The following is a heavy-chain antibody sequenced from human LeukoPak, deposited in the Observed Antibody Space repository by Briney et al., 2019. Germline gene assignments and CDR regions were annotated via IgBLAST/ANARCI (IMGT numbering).Heavy chain of an antibody. CDR2: IWYDGSNK. CDR3: ARDLAHYYDSSGLDY. D-gene: IGHD3-22*01. CDR1: GFTFSSYG. V-gene: IGHV3-33*01. Sequence: GGSLRLSCAASGFTFSSYGMQWVRQAPGKGLEWVAVIWYDGSNKYYADSVKGRFTISRDNSKNTLYLQMNSLRAEDTAVYYCARDLAHYYDSSGLDYWGQGTLVTVSS. J-gene: IGHJ4*02.